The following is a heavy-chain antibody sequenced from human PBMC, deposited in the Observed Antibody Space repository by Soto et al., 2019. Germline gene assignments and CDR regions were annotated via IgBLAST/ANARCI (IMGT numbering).Heavy chain of an antibody. Sequence: ASVKVSCKVSGYTLTELSVHWVRQAPGKGLGWMGGFDPEDGETIYAQKFQGRVTMTEDTSTDTAYMELSSLRSEDTAVYYCATDGGYCSSTSCYYYYYYGMDVWGQGTTVTVYS. CDR2: FDPEDGET. CDR1: GYTLTELS. V-gene: IGHV1-24*01. D-gene: IGHD2-2*01. J-gene: IGHJ6*02. CDR3: ATDGGYCSSTSCYYYYYYGMDV.